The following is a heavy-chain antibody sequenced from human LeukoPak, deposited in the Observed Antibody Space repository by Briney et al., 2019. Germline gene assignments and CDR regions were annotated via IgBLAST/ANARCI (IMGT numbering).Heavy chain of an antibody. V-gene: IGHV3-23*01. CDR2: ISGSGSNT. CDR1: GFTFSSYA. J-gene: IGHJ4*02. D-gene: IGHD1-20*01. Sequence: PGGSLRLSCAASGFTFSSYAMSWVRQAPGKGLEWVSAISGSGSNTYHADSVKGRFTISRDNSKNTLYLQMKSLRADDTAIYYCANHNWNDVIDYWGQGTLVTASS. CDR3: ANHNWNDVIDY.